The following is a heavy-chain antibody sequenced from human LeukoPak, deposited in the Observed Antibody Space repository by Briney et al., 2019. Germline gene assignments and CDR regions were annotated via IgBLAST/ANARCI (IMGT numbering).Heavy chain of an antibody. CDR1: GFTFSIYA. Sequence: PGGSLRLSCVASGFTFSIYAMHWVRQAPGKGLEWVAVISYDGSNKYYADSVKGRFTISRDNSKNTLYLQMNSLRAEDTAVYYCAREVMEGSPIAVAGRGGFDYWGQGTLVTVSS. CDR2: ISYDGSNK. V-gene: IGHV3-30-3*01. J-gene: IGHJ4*02. CDR3: AREVMEGSPIAVAGRGGFDY. D-gene: IGHD6-19*01.